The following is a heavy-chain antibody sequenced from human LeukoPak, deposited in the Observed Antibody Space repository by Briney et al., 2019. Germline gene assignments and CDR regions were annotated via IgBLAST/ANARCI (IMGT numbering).Heavy chain of an antibody. D-gene: IGHD1-26*01. CDR2: IYYSGST. Sequence: SETLSLTCTVSGGSISSSSYYWGWIRQPPGKGLEWIGSIYYSGSTYYNPSLKSRVTISVDTSKNQFSLKLSSVTAADTAVYYCARLTLGSYYYYYYMDVWGKGTTVTVSS. V-gene: IGHV4-39*01. CDR3: ARLTLGSYYYYYYMDV. CDR1: GGSISSSSYY. J-gene: IGHJ6*03.